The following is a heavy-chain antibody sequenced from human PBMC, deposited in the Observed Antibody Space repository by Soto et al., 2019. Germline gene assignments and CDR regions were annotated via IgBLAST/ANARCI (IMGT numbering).Heavy chain of an antibody. D-gene: IGHD5-18*01. V-gene: IGHV5-10-1*01. CDR2: IDPSDSQT. Sequence: RGESLTISCKLFDHSFPGYRISSARHKTGEGVEGMGRIDPSDSQTYYSPSFRGHVTISVTKSITTVFLQWSSLRASDTAMYYCERQINDSDTGPNFKYYFDSWGQGTTVTVSS. CDR1: DHSFPGYR. J-gene: IGHJ4*02. CDR3: ERQINDSDTGPNFKYYFDS.